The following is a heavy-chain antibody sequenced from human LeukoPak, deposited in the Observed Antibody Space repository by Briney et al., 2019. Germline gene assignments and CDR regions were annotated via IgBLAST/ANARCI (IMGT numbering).Heavy chain of an antibody. CDR3: AMSYSNSFFDY. D-gene: IGHD4-11*01. V-gene: IGHV4-39*01. J-gene: IGHJ4*02. CDR1: GGSISSSSYY. Sequence: SETLSLTCTVSGGSISSSSYYWGWIRQPPGKGLEWIGSIYYSGSTYYNPSLKSRVTISVDTSKNQFSLKLSSVTAADTAVYYCAMSYSNSFFDYWGQGTLVTVSS. CDR2: IYYSGST.